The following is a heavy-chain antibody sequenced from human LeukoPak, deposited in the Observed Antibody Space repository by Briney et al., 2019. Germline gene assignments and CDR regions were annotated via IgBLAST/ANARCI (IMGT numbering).Heavy chain of an antibody. CDR3: ARAWWGAKGPDY. CDR1: GGSFSGYY. Sequence: KPSETLSFTCAVYGGSFSGYYWSWIRQPPGKGLEWIGEINHSGSANYNPSLKSRVTISLDTSKNQFSLKLSSVTAAGTAVYYCARAWWGAKGPDYWGQGTLVTVSS. J-gene: IGHJ4*02. CDR2: INHSGSA. V-gene: IGHV4-34*01. D-gene: IGHD2-8*02.